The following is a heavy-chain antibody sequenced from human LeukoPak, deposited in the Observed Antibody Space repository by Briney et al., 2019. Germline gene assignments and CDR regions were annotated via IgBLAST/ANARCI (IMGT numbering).Heavy chain of an antibody. CDR3: ARVVRYSSGWFSMRLDY. D-gene: IGHD6-19*01. Sequence: ASVKVSCKASGYIFISYGISWVRQAPGQGLEWMGWISGYSGNTNYAQKLQGRVTMTTDTSTSTAYMELRSLRSDDTAVYYCARVVRYSSGWFSMRLDYWGQGTLVTVSS. J-gene: IGHJ4*02. CDR2: ISGYSGNT. CDR1: GYIFISYG. V-gene: IGHV1-18*01.